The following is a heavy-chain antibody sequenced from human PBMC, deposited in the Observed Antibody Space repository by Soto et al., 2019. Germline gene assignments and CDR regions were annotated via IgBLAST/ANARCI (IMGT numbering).Heavy chain of an antibody. CDR3: ASGRDSVWNCLGH. V-gene: IGHV4-30-2*01. CDR1: GGSISSGFYS. Sequence: SETLSLTCAVSGGSISSGFYSWSWIRQPPGQGLEWIGYIYNSGNTYYNPSLMSRVTISVDRSQNHFSLKLTSVTAADTAVYYCASGRDSVWNCLGHCGQVSRVT. D-gene: IGHD2-15*01. CDR2: IYNSGNT. J-gene: IGHJ5*02.